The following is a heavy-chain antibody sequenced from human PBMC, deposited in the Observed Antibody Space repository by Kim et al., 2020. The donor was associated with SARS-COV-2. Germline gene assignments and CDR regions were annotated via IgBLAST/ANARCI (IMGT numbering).Heavy chain of an antibody. CDR3: TTAWIVYYYGMDV. V-gene: IGHV3-15*01. D-gene: IGHD5-12*01. Sequence: YAATVKGRFTISRDDSKNTLYLQMNSLKTEDTAVYYCTTAWIVYYYGMDVWGQGTTVTVSS. J-gene: IGHJ6*02.